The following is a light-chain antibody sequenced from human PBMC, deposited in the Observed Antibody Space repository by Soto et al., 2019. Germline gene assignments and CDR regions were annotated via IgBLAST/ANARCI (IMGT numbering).Light chain of an antibody. CDR3: QQYTTWPLT. J-gene: IGKJ4*01. Sequence: EIVMTQSPATLSVSPGERANFSCRAIQSVRNNLAWFQKQPGQAPSLLIYGASTRATGIPARFSGSGCGTEFTLTISRLQCEDFAVYYCQQYTTWPLTLGGGRKGESK. CDR1: QSVRNN. CDR2: GAS. V-gene: IGKV3-15*01.